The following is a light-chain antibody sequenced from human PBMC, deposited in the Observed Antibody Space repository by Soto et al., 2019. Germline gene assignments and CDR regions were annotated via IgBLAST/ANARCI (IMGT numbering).Light chain of an antibody. CDR2: GAS. J-gene: IGKJ1*01. Sequence: EIVMTQSPATLSVSPGERATLSCRASQSVSSKLAWYQQEPGQAPRLLIYGASTRATGIPARFRGSGSGTEFTLTISSLQSEDFAVYYCQQYEKWPTFGQGTKVEIK. V-gene: IGKV3-15*01. CDR1: QSVSSK. CDR3: QQYEKWPT.